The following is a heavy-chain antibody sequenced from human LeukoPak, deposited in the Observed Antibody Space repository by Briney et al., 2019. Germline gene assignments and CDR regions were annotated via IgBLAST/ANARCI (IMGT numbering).Heavy chain of an antibody. Sequence: GGSLRLSCAASGFTFSNYDMNWVRQAPGKGLEWVSVIYSGGSTYYADSVKGRFTISRDNSKNTLYLQMNSLRAEDTAVYYCAKVAEVGATGYYYYMDVWGKGTTVTISS. V-gene: IGHV3-66*01. J-gene: IGHJ6*03. CDR2: IYSGGST. D-gene: IGHD1-26*01. CDR3: AKVAEVGATGYYYYMDV. CDR1: GFTFSNYD.